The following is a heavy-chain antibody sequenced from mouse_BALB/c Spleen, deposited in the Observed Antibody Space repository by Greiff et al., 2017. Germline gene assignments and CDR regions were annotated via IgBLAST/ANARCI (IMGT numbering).Heavy chain of an antibody. Sequence: AAGGVDFSRYWMSWVRQAPGKGLEWIGEINPDSSTINYTPSLKDKFIISRDNAKNTLYLQMSKVRSEDTALYYCARPIYYYGSSYVAYWGQGTLVTVSA. J-gene: IGHJ3*01. CDR3: ARPIYYYGSSYVAY. CDR2: INPDSSTI. CDR1: GVDFSRYW. D-gene: IGHD1-1*01. V-gene: IGHV4-1*02.